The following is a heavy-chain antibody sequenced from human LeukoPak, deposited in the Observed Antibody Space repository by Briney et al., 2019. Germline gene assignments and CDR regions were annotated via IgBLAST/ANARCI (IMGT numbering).Heavy chain of an antibody. V-gene: IGHV4-59*01. CDR3: ARGGLQLVNWFDP. CDR2: IYYSGST. Sequence: SETLSLTCTVSGGSISSYYWSWIRQPPGKGLEWIGYIYYSGSTNYNPSLKSRVTISVDTSKNQFSLKLSSVTAADTAVYYCARGGLQLVNWFDPWGQGTLVTVSS. D-gene: IGHD6-13*01. J-gene: IGHJ5*02. CDR1: GGSISSYY.